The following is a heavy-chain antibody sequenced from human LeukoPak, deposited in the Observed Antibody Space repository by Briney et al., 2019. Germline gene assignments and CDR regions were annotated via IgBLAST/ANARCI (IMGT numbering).Heavy chain of an antibody. V-gene: IGHV1-69*01. J-gene: IGHJ6*02. D-gene: IGHD2-15*01. Sequence: SSVKVSCKASGGTFSSYAISWVRQAPGQGLEWMGGIIPIFGTANYAQKFQSRVTITADESTSTAYMELSSLRSEDTAVYYCARGEDCSGGSCYPLYYYGMDVWGQGTTVTVSS. CDR1: GGTFSSYA. CDR2: IIPIFGTA. CDR3: ARGEDCSGGSCYPLYYYGMDV.